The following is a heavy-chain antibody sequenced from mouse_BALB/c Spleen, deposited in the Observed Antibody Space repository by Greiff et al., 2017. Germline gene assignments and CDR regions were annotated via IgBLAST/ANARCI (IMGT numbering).Heavy chain of an antibody. CDR2: IYPVSGET. D-gene: IGHD2-1*01. V-gene: IGHV1-11*01. Sequence: QVQLQQSGAELASPGASVTLSCKASGYTFTDHIMNWVKKRPGQGLEWIGRIYPVSGETNYNQKFMGKATFSVDRSSSTVYMVLNSLTSEDPAVYYCGRRGGNPGYYYAMDYWGQGTSVTVSS. CDR1: GYTFTDHI. CDR3: GRRGGNPGYYYAMDY. J-gene: IGHJ4*01.